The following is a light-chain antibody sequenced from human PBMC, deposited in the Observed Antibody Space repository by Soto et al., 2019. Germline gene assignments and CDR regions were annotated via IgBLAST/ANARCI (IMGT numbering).Light chain of an antibody. CDR1: QGISNY. CDR2: AAS. J-gene: IGKJ1*01. CDR3: QKYNSAPWT. Sequence: DIPMTQSPSSLSASVGDRVTITCRASQGISNYLAWYQQKPGTVPKLLISAASTLQTGVPSWFSGGGSGTEFTLTISSLQPEDVATYYCQKYNSAPWTFGQGTKVDIK. V-gene: IGKV1-27*01.